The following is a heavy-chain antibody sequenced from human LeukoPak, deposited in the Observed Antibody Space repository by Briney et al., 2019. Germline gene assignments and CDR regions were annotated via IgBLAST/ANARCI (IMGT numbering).Heavy chain of an antibody. J-gene: IGHJ4*02. CDR2: ISSSSSYI. D-gene: IGHD3-16*01. Sequence: PGGSLRLSCAASGFTFSSYSMNWVRQAPGKGLEWVSSISSSSSYIYYADSVKGRFTISRDNAKNSLYLQMNSLRAEDTAVYYCAKRRALWGSTTLNYYFDYWGQGTLVTVSS. CDR1: GFTFSSYS. CDR3: AKRRALWGSTTLNYYFDY. V-gene: IGHV3-21*01.